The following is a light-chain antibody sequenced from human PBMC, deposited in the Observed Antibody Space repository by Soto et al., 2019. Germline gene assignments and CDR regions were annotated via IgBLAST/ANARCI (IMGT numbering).Light chain of an antibody. CDR1: QRISNY. V-gene: IGKV1-39*01. CDR2: AAS. CDR3: QQSYSSPPT. Sequence: DIQMTQSPSSLSASVGDRVTITCRASQRISNYLNCYQHKPGKAPNLRIYAASTLQRGVPSRFSGSRSGTDFTLTITHLQPEDFASYYCQQSYSSPPTFGQGTKLEIK. J-gene: IGKJ2*01.